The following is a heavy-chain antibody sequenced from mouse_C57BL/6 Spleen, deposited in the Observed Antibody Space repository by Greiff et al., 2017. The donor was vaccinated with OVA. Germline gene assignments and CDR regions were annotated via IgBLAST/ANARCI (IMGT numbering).Heavy chain of an antibody. Sequence: EVHLVESEGGLVQPGSSMKLSCTASGFTFSDYYMAWVRQVPEKGLEWVANINYDGSSTYYLDSLKSRFIISRDNAKNILYLQMSSLKSEDTATYYCAREYYGSPYFDYWGKGTTLTVSS. CDR1: GFTFSDYY. J-gene: IGHJ2*01. CDR2: INYDGSST. CDR3: AREYYGSPYFDY. D-gene: IGHD1-1*01. V-gene: IGHV5-16*01.